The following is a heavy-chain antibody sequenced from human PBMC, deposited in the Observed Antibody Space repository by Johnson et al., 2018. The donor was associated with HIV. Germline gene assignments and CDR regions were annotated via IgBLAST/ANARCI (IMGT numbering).Heavy chain of an antibody. D-gene: IGHD1-26*01. V-gene: IGHV3-30*03. CDR2: ISYDGSNK. CDR3: ARAYMSSGSYYDAFDI. Sequence: QVQLVESGGGVVQPGRSLRLSCAASGFTFSSYGMHWVRQAPGKGLEWVAVISYDGSNKYYADSVKGRFTISRDNSKNTLYLQMNSLRAEDTAVYYCARAYMSSGSYYDAFDIWGQGTMVTVSS. J-gene: IGHJ3*02. CDR1: GFTFSSYG.